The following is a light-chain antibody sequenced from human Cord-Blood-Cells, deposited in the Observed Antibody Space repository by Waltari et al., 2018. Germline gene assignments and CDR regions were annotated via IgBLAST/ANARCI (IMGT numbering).Light chain of an antibody. CDR2: DAS. CDR1: QSISSW. CDR3: QQYNSYSPWT. Sequence: DIQMTQSPSTLSASVGDRVTITCRASQSISSWLAWYQQKPGTAPKLLIYDASSLESGVPSRFSGSGSGTEFTLTISSLQPYDFATYYCQQYNSYSPWTFGQGTKVEIK. V-gene: IGKV1-5*01. J-gene: IGKJ1*01.